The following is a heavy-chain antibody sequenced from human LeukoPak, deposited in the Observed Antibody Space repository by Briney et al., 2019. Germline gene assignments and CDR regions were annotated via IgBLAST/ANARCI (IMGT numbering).Heavy chain of an antibody. Sequence: ASVKVSCKASGYTFTSYDINWVRQATGQGLEWMGWMNPNSGNTGYAQKFQGRVTMTRNTSISTAYMELSSLRSEDTAVYYCAMGSHYDSAFDIWGQGTMVTVSS. CDR1: GYTFTSYD. CDR2: MNPNSGNT. CDR3: AMGSHYDSAFDI. V-gene: IGHV1-8*01. J-gene: IGHJ3*02. D-gene: IGHD3-16*01.